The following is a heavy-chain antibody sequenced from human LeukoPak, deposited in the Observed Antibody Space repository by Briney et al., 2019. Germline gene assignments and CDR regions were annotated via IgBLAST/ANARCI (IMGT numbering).Heavy chain of an antibody. CDR2: IIPIFGTA. V-gene: IGHV1-69*05. Sequence: GSSVKVSCTASGGTFSSYANSWVRQPPAQGLEWMGGIIPIFGTANYAKKFQGRVTITTDESTSTAYMELSSLRSEDRAVYYCAREYCSESSCFDLGGEGTLVTVSS. CDR3: AREYCSESSCFDL. D-gene: IGHD6-25*01. CDR1: GGTFSSYA. J-gene: IGHJ5*02.